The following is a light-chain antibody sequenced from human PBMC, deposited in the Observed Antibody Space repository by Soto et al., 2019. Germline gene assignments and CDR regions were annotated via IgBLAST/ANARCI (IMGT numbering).Light chain of an antibody. J-gene: IGKJ2*01. V-gene: IGKV3-20*01. Sequence: EIVLPQSPGTLSLSPGERATLSCRASQSVISSYLAWYQQKPGQAPRLLIYGASSRATGIPDRFSGSGSGTDFTITISRLEPEDFALYYCQQYGSSPPYTFGQGTKLEIK. CDR1: QSVISSY. CDR3: QQYGSSPPYT. CDR2: GAS.